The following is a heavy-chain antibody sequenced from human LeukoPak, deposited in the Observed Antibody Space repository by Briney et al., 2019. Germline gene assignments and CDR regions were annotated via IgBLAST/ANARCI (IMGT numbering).Heavy chain of an antibody. CDR2: INPNSGVT. Sequence: ASVKVSCKASGYTFTINYIHWIRQAPGQGPEWMGWINPNSGVTRNAQQFQGRVTMTRDTSISTAYMELSRLRSDDTAVYYCARDLTLRGGGMWGYWGQGTLVTVSS. D-gene: IGHD3-10*01. CDR3: ARDLTLRGGGMWGY. J-gene: IGHJ4*02. V-gene: IGHV1-2*02. CDR1: GYTFTINY.